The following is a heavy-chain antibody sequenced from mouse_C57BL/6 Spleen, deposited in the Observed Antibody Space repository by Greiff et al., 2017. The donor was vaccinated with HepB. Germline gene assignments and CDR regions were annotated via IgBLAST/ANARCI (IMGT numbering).Heavy chain of an antibody. CDR2: IYPGSGST. Sequence: VQLQQPGAELVKPGASVKMSCKASGYTFTSYWITWVKQRPGQGLEWIGDIYPGSGSTNYNEKFKSKATLTVDTSSSTAYMQLSSLTSEDSAVYYCARETYDGYYVNYFDYWGQGTTLTVSS. J-gene: IGHJ2*01. CDR1: GYTFTSYW. V-gene: IGHV1-55*01. D-gene: IGHD2-3*01. CDR3: ARETYDGYYVNYFDY.